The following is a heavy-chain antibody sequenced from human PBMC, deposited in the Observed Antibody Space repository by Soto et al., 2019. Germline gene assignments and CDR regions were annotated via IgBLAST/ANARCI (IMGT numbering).Heavy chain of an antibody. CDR1: GFTFSSYG. D-gene: IGHD2-2*02. CDR2: ISYDGSNK. J-gene: IGHJ4*02. V-gene: IGHV3-30*18. CDR3: AKGVYCSTTSCYTRIFDY. Sequence: GGSLRLSCAASGFTFSSYGVHWVRQDPGKGLEGVAVISYDGSNKYYADSVKGRFTISRDKSKNTLYLQMNSLRAEDTAVYYCAKGVYCSTTSCYTRIFDYWGQGTLVTVSS.